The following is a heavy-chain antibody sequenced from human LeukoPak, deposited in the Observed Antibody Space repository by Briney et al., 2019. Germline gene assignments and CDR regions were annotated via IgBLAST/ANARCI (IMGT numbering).Heavy chain of an antibody. J-gene: IGHJ4*02. V-gene: IGHV1-46*01. CDR3: ARVGYCSGDSCYNDY. Sequence: ASVKVSCKASGYTFTSYYMHWVRQAPGQGLEWMGIINPSGGSTSYAQKFQGIVTMTRDTSTSTVYMELSSLRSEDTAVYYCARVGYCSGDSCYNDYWGQGTLVTVSS. CDR2: INPSGGST. D-gene: IGHD2-15*01. CDR1: GYTFTSYY.